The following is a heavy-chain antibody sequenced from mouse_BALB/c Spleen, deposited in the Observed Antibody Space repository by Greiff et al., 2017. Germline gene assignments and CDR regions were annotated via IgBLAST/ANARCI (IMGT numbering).Heavy chain of an antibody. CDR1: GFSLTSYG. CDR2: IWAGGST. V-gene: IGHV2-9*02. D-gene: IGHD4-1*01. J-gene: IGHJ4*01. CDR3: AREPPTGIYAMDY. Sequence: VKLMESGPGLVAPSQSLSITCTVSGFSLTSYGVHWVRQPPGKGLEWLGVIWAGGSTNYNSALMSRLSISKDNSKSQVFLKMNSLQTDDTAMYYYAREPPTGIYAMDYWGQGTSVTVSS.